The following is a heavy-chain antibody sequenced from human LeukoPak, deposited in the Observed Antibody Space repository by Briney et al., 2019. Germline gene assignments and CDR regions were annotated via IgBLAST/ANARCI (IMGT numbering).Heavy chain of an antibody. D-gene: IGHD5-24*01. CDR1: GFTFSSYW. Sequence: GGSLRLSCAASGFTFSSYWMHWVRQAPGKGLVWVSRINSDGSSTSYADSVKGRFTISRDNAKNTLYLQMNSLRAEDTAVYYCARSEMATDIDYWGQGTLVTVSS. J-gene: IGHJ4*02. V-gene: IGHV3-74*01. CDR3: ARSEMATDIDY. CDR2: INSDGSST.